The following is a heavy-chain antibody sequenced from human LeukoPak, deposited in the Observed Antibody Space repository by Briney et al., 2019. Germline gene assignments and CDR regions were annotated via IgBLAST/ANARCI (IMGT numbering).Heavy chain of an antibody. V-gene: IGHV3-23*01. CDR1: GLTFSSYA. D-gene: IGHD4-17*01. Sequence: PGGSLRLSCAASGLTFSSYAMSWVRQAPGKGLEWVSGFSGSGGRTYYADSVKGRFTISRDNSKNTLYLQMNSLRAEDTAVYYCAKDSTPTWTTVTTGGGFDIWGQGTMVTVSS. J-gene: IGHJ3*02. CDR3: AKDSTPTWTTVTTGGGFDI. CDR2: FSGSGGRT.